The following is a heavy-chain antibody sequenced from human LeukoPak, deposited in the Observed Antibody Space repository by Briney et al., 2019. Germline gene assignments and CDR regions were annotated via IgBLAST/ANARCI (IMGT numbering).Heavy chain of an antibody. CDR1: GFSFSTYS. J-gene: IGHJ4*02. CDR2: ISSSSDYI. D-gene: IGHD3-16*02. V-gene: IGHV3-21*01. CDR3: ARRRGNDYVWGSYRSIYYFDY. Sequence: GGSLRLSCAASGFSFSTYSMIWVRQAPGKGVEWVSSISSSSDYIYYADSVKGRFTISRDNAKNSLFLQMNSLRAEDTAVYYCARRRGNDYVWGSYRSIYYFDYWGQGTLVTVSS.